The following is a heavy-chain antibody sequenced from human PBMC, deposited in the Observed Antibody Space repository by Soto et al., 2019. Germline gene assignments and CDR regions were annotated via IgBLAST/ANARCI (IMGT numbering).Heavy chain of an antibody. V-gene: IGHV1-2*04. D-gene: IGHD5-12*01. CDR3: ARVFNSGYDAFDI. J-gene: IGHJ3*02. Sequence: ASVKVSCKASGYTFTGYYMHWVRQAPGQGLEWMGWINPNSGGTNYAQKFQGWVTMTRDTSISTAYMELSRLRSDDTAVYYCARVFNSGYDAFDIWGQGTMVTVSS. CDR2: INPNSGGT. CDR1: GYTFTGYY.